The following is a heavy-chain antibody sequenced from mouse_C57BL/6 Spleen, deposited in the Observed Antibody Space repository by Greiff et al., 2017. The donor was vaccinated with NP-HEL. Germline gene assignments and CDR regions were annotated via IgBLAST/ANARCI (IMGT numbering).Heavy chain of an antibody. CDR2: INPNNGGT. D-gene: IGHD2-3*01. J-gene: IGHJ3*01. V-gene: IGHV1-26*01. CDR1: GYTFTDYY. Sequence: VQLQQSGPELVKPGASVKISCKASGYTFTDYYMNWVKQSHGKSLEWIGDINPNNGGTSYNQKFKGKATLTVDKSSSTAYMELRSLTSEDSAVYYCANDGYFPFAYWGQGTLVTVSA. CDR3: ANDGYFPFAY.